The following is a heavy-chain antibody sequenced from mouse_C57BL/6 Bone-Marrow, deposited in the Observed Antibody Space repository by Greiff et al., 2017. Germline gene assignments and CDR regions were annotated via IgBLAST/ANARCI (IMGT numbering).Heavy chain of an antibody. Sequence: QVQLQQSGPELVKPGASVKICCKASGYAFSSSWMNWVKQRPGKGLEWIGRIYPGDGDTNYNGKFKGKATLTADKSSSTAYMQLSSLTSEDSAVYFCACSNYGDYWGQGTTLTVSS. J-gene: IGHJ2*01. V-gene: IGHV1-82*01. CDR2: IYPGDGDT. CDR1: GYAFSSSW. CDR3: ACSNYGDY. D-gene: IGHD2-5*01.